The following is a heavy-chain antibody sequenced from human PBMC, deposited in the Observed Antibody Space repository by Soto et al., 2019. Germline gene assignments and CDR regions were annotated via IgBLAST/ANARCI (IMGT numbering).Heavy chain of an antibody. D-gene: IGHD1-26*01. CDR3: GKGRSYYYYYGVDV. J-gene: IGHJ6*02. V-gene: IGHV3-23*01. CDR2: IIDSGGST. CDR1: GFTFRSYW. Sequence: GESLKISCAASGFTFRSYWMQWVRQAPGKGLEWVSDIIDSGGSTYYADSVKGRFTISRDNSKSTLYLQMNSLRAEDTAVYYCGKGRSYYYYYGVDVWGQGTTVTV.